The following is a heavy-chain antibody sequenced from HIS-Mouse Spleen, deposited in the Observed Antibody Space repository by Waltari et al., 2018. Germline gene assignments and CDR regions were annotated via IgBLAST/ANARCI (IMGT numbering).Heavy chain of an antibody. Sequence: QVQLVQSGAEVKKPGASVKVSCKASGYTFTGYSLHWVRQAPGQGLEWMGWINPNSGGTNYAQKFQGRVTMTRDTSISTAYMELSRLRSDDTAVYYCARDGGQWLVQNAFDIWGQGTMVTVSS. J-gene: IGHJ3*02. CDR1: GYTFTGYS. CDR2: INPNSGGT. D-gene: IGHD6-19*01. V-gene: IGHV1-2*02. CDR3: ARDGGQWLVQNAFDI.